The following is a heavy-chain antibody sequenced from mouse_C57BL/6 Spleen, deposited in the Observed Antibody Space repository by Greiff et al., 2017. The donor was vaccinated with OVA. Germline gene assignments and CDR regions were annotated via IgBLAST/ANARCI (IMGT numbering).Heavy chain of an antibody. CDR2: IHPNSGST. J-gene: IGHJ4*01. Sequence: QVQLQQPGAELVKPGASVKLSCKASGYTFTSYWMHWVKQRPGQGLEWIGMIHPNSGSTNYNEKFKSKATLTVDKSSSTAYMQLSSLTSEDSAVYYCARSYDYDGYAMDCWGQGTSVTVSS. CDR1: GYTFTSYW. D-gene: IGHD2-4*01. V-gene: IGHV1-64*01. CDR3: ARSYDYDGYAMDC.